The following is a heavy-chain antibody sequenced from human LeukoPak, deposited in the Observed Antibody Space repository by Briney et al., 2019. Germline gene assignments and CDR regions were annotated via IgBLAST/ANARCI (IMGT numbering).Heavy chain of an antibody. CDR3: ANCGYSYGSFDY. CDR1: AFPFRSYA. V-gene: IGHV3-23*01. CDR2: IHASGTMT. Sequence: GGSLRLSCAASAFPFRSYAMSWVRQAPGKGLEWLSTIHASGTMTYYADSVKGRFSISRDNSNNMLYLQLNSLRAEDTAVYYCANCGYSYGSFDYWGQGTLVTVSS. D-gene: IGHD5-18*01. J-gene: IGHJ4*02.